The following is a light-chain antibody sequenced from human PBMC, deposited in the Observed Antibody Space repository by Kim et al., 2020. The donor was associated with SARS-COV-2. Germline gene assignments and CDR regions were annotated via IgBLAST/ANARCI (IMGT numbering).Light chain of an antibody. CDR1: KLGDKY. CDR2: QDS. CDR3: QAWDSSTVV. J-gene: IGLJ2*01. V-gene: IGLV3-1*01. Sequence: VSPGQTASITCSGDKLGDKYACWYQQKPGQSPVLVIYQDSKRPSGIPERFSGSNSGNTATLTISGTQAMDEADNYCQAWDSSTVVFGGGTQLTVL.